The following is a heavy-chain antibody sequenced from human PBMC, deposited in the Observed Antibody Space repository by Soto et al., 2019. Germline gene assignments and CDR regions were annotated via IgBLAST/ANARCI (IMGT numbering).Heavy chain of an antibody. D-gene: IGHD6-19*01. Sequence: GGSLRLSCAASGFTFSSYAMHWVRQAPGKGLEWVAVISYDGSNKYYADSVKGRFTISRDNSKNTLYLQMNSLRAEDTAVYYCARDLGWAVAGTKRYGMDVWGQGTTVTVSS. CDR2: ISYDGSNK. CDR1: GFTFSSYA. V-gene: IGHV3-30-3*01. J-gene: IGHJ6*02. CDR3: ARDLGWAVAGTKRYGMDV.